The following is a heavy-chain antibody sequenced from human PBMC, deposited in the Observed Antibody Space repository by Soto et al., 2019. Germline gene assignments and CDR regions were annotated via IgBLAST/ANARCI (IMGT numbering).Heavy chain of an antibody. V-gene: IGHV4-4*02. D-gene: IGHD1-7*01. CDR1: GGSMSSSNC. Sequence: PSETLSLTCAVSGGSMSSSNCWSWVRQSPGKGLEWIGEIYPSGNTNYNPSLKSRVTISVDKPKNQFSLKLTSVTAADTALYFCASGNHGITGTTDHWGQGILVTVSS. CDR2: IYPSGNT. CDR3: ASGNHGITGTTDH. J-gene: IGHJ4*02.